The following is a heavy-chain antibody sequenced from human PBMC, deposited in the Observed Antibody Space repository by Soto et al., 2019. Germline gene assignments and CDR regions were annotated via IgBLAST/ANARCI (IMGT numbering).Heavy chain of an antibody. J-gene: IGHJ6*03. V-gene: IGHV1-8*01. Sequence: QVQLVQSGAEVKKPGASVKVSCKASGYTFTSYDINWVRQATGQGLEWMGWMNPNRGNTGYAQKFQGRVTMTRTTSISTAYMELSSLRSEDTAVYYCARAVRNPFYYYMDVWGKGTTVTVSS. CDR3: ARAVRNPFYYYMDV. CDR1: GYTFTSYD. CDR2: MNPNRGNT.